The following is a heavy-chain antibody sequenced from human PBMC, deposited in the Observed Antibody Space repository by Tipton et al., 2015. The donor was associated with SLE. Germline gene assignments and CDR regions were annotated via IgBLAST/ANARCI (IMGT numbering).Heavy chain of an antibody. CDR1: GGSISSSDW. Sequence: TLSLTCAVSGGSISSSDWWSWVRQPPGKGLEWIGEIFQTVITNYNPSLKSRATISVDKSKNQFSLKLNSVTAADTAVYYCARDGAIAIAVGDTSGPFDIWGQGTMVTVSS. CDR2: IFQTVIT. D-gene: IGHD2-21*01. V-gene: IGHV4-4*02. CDR3: ARDGAIAIAVGDTSGPFDI. J-gene: IGHJ3*02.